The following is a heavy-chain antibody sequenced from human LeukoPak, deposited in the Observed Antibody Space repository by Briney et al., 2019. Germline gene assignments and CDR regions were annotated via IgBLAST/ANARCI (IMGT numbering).Heavy chain of an antibody. CDR2: INPNTGNP. CDR1: GYTFTRYG. J-gene: IGHJ4*02. Sequence: ASVKVSCKASGYTFTRYGVNWVRQAPGQGLEWMGWINPNTGNPTYAQGFTGRFVFSLDTSVSTAYLQISSLKAEDTAVYYCARATYYYDSSGYLLDYWGQGTLVTVSS. V-gene: IGHV7-4-1*02. D-gene: IGHD3-22*01. CDR3: ARATYYYDSSGYLLDY.